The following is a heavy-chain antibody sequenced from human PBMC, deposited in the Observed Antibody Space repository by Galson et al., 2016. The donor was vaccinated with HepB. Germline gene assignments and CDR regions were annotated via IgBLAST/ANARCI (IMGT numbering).Heavy chain of an antibody. CDR3: ARSYTRSASDYLDY. J-gene: IGHJ4*02. D-gene: IGHD1-1*01. CDR2: INPSVGTT. CDR1: GYDFTNFY. V-gene: IGHV1-46*01. Sequence: SVKVSCKASGYDFTNFYLHWVRQAPGQGLEWMGKINPSVGTTMYAQSFKDRVTLTRDTSANTLYLDLTSLRSEDTAFYYCARSYTRSASDYLDYWGPGTLVTVSS.